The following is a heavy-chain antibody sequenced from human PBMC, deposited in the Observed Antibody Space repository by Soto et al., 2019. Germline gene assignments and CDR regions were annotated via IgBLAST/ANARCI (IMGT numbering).Heavy chain of an antibody. D-gene: IGHD6-19*01. J-gene: IGHJ4*02. CDR2: ISYDGSNK. Sequence: ESGGGVVQPGRSLRLSCAASGFTFSSYAMHWVRQAPGKGLEWVAVISYDGSNKYYADSVKGRFTISRDNSKNTLYLQMNSLRAEDTAVYYCARQSGIAVAGLDYWGQGTLVTVSS. CDR1: GFTFSSYA. CDR3: ARQSGIAVAGLDY. V-gene: IGHV3-30-3*01.